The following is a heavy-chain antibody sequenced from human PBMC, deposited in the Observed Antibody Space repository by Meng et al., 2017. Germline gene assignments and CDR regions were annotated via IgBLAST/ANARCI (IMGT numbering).Heavy chain of an antibody. D-gene: IGHD6-19*01. V-gene: IGHV1-2*06. CDR2: INPNSGGT. CDR3: ARSEWLAFFDY. J-gene: IGHJ4*02. Sequence: QVQLVQSGGEVEKPRASVKVSCKSSGYTFTGYDMHWVRQAPGQGLEWMGQINPNSGGTNYAQKFQGRVTMTRDTSISTAYMQLSRLRSDDTAVYYCARSEWLAFFDYWGQGTLVTVSS. CDR1: GYTFTGYD.